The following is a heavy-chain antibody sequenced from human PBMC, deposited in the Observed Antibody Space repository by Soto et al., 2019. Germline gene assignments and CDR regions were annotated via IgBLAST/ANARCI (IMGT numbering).Heavy chain of an antibody. CDR3: ATPPSDSSGYYSGY. D-gene: IGHD3-22*01. Sequence: GGSLRLSCAASGFTFSSYSMNWVRQAPGKGLEWVSSISSSSSYIYHGDSVKGRFTISRDNAKNSLYLQMNSLRAEDTAVYYCATPPSDSSGYYSGYWGQGTLVTVSS. J-gene: IGHJ4*02. CDR2: ISSSSSYI. V-gene: IGHV3-21*01. CDR1: GFTFSSYS.